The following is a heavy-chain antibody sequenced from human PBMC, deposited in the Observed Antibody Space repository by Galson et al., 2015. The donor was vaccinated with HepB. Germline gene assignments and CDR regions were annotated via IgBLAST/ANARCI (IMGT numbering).Heavy chain of an antibody. J-gene: IGHJ4*02. V-gene: IGHV3-30*04. CDR2: ISYDGSNK. CDR3: ARDGDYYGSGSYSYYFDY. CDR1: GFTFSSYA. D-gene: IGHD3-10*01. Sequence: SLRLSCAASGFTFSSYAMHWVRQAPGKGLEWVAVISYDGSNKYYADSVKGRFTISRDNSKNTLYLQMNSLRAEDTAVYYCARDGDYYGSGSYSYYFDYWGQGTLVTVSS.